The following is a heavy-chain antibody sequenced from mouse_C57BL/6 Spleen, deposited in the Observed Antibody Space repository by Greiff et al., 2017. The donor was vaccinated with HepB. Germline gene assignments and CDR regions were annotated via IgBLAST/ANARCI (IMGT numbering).Heavy chain of an antibody. CDR1: GYAFSSYW. CDR2: IYPGDGDT. D-gene: IGHD1-1*01. V-gene: IGHV1-80*01. J-gene: IGHJ1*03. Sequence: QVQLQQSGAELVKPGASVKISCKASGYAFSSYWMNWVKQRPGKGLEWIGQIYPGDGDTNYNGKFKGKATLTADKSSSTAYMQLSSLTSEDSAVYFCASPVVASGRGLYWYFDVWGTGTTVTVSS. CDR3: ASPVVASGRGLYWYFDV.